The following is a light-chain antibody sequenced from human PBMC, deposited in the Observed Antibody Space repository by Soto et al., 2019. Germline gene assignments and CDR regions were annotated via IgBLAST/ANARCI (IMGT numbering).Light chain of an antibody. Sequence: EVVMTQSPATLSVSPGEGATLSCRASQSVGNHLAWYQQRPGQAPRILIYGASTRATGIPARFSGSGSGTEFTLTISSLQSEDFALYYCQHYVSWPRTFGQGTKVEIK. CDR1: QSVGNH. V-gene: IGKV3-15*01. J-gene: IGKJ1*01. CDR2: GAS. CDR3: QHYVSWPRT.